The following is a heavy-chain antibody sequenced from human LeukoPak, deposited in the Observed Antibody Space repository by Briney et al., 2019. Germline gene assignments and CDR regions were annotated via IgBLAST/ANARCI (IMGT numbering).Heavy chain of an antibody. J-gene: IGHJ3*02. V-gene: IGHV4-4*09. Sequence: SETLSLTCTVSGGSIDCYYWSWIRQPPGRGLGWIGYIYASGSTNYNPSLRSRVTISVDMSMNQFSLSLSSVTAADTAVYYCARLDYGGTSATFDMWGQGTKVTVSS. D-gene: IGHD4-23*01. CDR2: IYASGST. CDR1: GGSIDCYY. CDR3: ARLDYGGTSATFDM.